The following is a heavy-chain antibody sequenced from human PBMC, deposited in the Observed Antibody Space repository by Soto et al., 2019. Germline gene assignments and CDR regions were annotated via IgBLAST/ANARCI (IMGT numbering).Heavy chain of an antibody. D-gene: IGHD6-13*01. J-gene: IGHJ5*02. CDR2: MNPNSGNT. Sequence: ASVKVSCKASGYTFTSYDINWVRQATGQGLEWMGWMNPNSGNTGYAQKFQGRVTMTRNTSISTAYMELSSLRSEDTAVYYCARRLPQKKAAAERGNWFDPWGQGTLVTVSS. CDR1: GYTFTSYD. CDR3: ARRLPQKKAAAERGNWFDP. V-gene: IGHV1-8*01.